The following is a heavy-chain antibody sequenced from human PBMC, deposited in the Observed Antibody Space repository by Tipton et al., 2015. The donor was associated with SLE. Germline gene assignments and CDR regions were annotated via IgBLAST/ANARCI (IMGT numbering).Heavy chain of an antibody. CDR3: ARGELSWSFDL. Sequence: TLSLTCAVYGGSFSGYYWSWIRQPPGKGLEWIGEINHSGSTNYNPSLKSRVTISVDTSKNQFSLKLSPVTAADTAVYYCARGELSWSFDLWGRGTLVTVSS. CDR2: INHSGST. CDR1: GGSFSGYY. V-gene: IGHV4-34*01. J-gene: IGHJ2*01. D-gene: IGHD1-26*01.